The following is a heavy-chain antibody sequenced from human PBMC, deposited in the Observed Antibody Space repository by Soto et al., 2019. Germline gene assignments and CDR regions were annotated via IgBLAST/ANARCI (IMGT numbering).Heavy chain of an antibody. CDR3: ARATAVTTVYYSYYGMDV. CDR1: GGSISSSNW. V-gene: IGHV4-4*02. D-gene: IGHD4-17*01. Sequence: QVQLQESGPGLVKPSGTLSLTCAVSGGSISSSNWWSWVRQPPGKGLEWIGEIYHSGSTNYNPSLKSRVTISVDKSKIQFSLKLSSLTAADTAVYYCARATAVTTVYYSYYGMDVWGQGTTVSVSS. CDR2: IYHSGST. J-gene: IGHJ6*02.